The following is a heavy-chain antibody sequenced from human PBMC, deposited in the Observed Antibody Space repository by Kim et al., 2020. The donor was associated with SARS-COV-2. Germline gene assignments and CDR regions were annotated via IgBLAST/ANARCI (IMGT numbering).Heavy chain of an antibody. Sequence: SVKVSCKASGGTFSSYAISWVRQAPGQGLEWMGGIIPIFGTANYAQKFQGRVTITADESTSTAYMELSSLRSEDTAVYYCAREGNGVIALLGQNPYNWFDPWGQGTLVTVSS. CDR1: GGTFSSYA. V-gene: IGHV1-69*13. CDR2: IIPIFGTA. D-gene: IGHD2-21*01. CDR3: AREGNGVIALLGQNPYNWFDP. J-gene: IGHJ5*02.